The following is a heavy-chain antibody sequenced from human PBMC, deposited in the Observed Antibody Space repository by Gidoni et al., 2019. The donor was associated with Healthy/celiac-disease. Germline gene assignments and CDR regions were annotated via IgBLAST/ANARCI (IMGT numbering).Heavy chain of an antibody. V-gene: IGHV3-9*01. J-gene: IGHJ4*02. CDR2: ISWNSGSI. Sequence: EVQLVESGGGLVQPGRSLRLSCAASGFTFDDYAMHWVRQAPGKGLEWVSGISWNSGSIGYADSVKGRFTISRDNAKNSLYLQMNSLRAEDTALYYCAKDTGYYYGSGSYTLFDYWGQGTLVTVSS. CDR1: GFTFDDYA. D-gene: IGHD3-10*01. CDR3: AKDTGYYYGSGSYTLFDY.